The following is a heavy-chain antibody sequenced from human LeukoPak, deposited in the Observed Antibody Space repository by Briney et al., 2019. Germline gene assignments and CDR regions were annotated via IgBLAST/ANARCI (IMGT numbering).Heavy chain of an antibody. CDR2: ISGSGGST. CDR1: GFTFSSYA. J-gene: IGHJ4*02. CDR3: AKSHHGIFWSGYYSYFDY. Sequence: PGGSLRLSCAASGFTFSSYAMSWVRQAPGKGLEWVSAISGSGGSTYYADSVKGRFTISRDNSKNTLYLQMNSLRAEDTAVYYCAKSHHGIFWSGYYSYFDYWGQGTLVTVSS. D-gene: IGHD3-3*01. V-gene: IGHV3-23*01.